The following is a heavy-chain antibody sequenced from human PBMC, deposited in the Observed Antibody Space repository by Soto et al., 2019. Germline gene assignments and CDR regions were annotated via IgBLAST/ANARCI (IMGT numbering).Heavy chain of an antibody. D-gene: IGHD4-17*01. CDR2: IKRDGSDK. CDR3: ARLHDYGDLSVEN. J-gene: IGHJ4*02. CDR1: GFTFSNYW. Sequence: XGSLRLACAASGFTFSNYWMSWVRQAPGKGLEWVANIKRDGSDKYYVDSVKGRFIISRDNAKNSMSLQMNSLRAEDTAVYYCARLHDYGDLSVENWARGTLVTVSS. V-gene: IGHV3-7*01.